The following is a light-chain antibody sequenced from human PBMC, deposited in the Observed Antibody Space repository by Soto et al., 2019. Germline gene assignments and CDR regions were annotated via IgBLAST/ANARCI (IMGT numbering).Light chain of an antibody. CDR2: GAY. V-gene: IGKV3D-20*02. J-gene: IGKJ5*01. CDR3: QQRNSWPPIT. Sequence: IVLTQAPGTLSLFSGERATLSCRASQSVSNNYLAWYQQRPGQSHRLLIYGAYNRATGIPDRFSGSGSGTDFTLTIRRLEPEDLALYYCQQRNSWPPITVGQGKRLEIK. CDR1: QSVSNNY.